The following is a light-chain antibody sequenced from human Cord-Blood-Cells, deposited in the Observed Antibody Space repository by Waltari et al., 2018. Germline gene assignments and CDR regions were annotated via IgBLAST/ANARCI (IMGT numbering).Light chain of an antibody. J-gene: IGLJ2*01. Sequence: QSALTQPASVSGSPGQSITISCTGTSSDVGGYNYVSWYQQHQGKAPKLMIYDVSNRPSWVSNRFSGSKSGNTASLTISGLQADDEADYYCSSYTSSSTLVVFGGGTKLTVL. CDR3: SSYTSSSTLVV. V-gene: IGLV2-14*01. CDR1: SSDVGGYNY. CDR2: DVS.